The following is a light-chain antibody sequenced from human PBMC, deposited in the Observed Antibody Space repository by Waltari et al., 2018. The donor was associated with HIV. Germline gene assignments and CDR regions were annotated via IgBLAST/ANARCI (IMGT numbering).Light chain of an antibody. CDR1: PNINNY. V-gene: IGKV1-39*01. Sequence: DIQMTQSPSSLSASVGDRVTITCLASPNINNYLNWYQEKPGKAPKLLIFAASSVQSGVPSMFSGSRSGTAFTLTINKLQPEDFASYYCQQSYSTTWTFGQGTKVEIK. CDR3: QQSYSTTWT. J-gene: IGKJ1*01. CDR2: AAS.